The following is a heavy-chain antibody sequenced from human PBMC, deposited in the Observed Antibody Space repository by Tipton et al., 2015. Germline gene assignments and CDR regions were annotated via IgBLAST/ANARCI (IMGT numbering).Heavy chain of an antibody. CDR1: GGSVSSSSYY. V-gene: IGHV4-61*01. D-gene: IGHD3-3*01. J-gene: IGHJ4*02. Sequence: GLVKPSGTLSLTCSVSGGSVSSSSYYWIWIRQPPGKGLEWIGYIYYSGSTYYNPSLKSRVTISVDTSKNQFSLKLTSVTAADTAVYFCAKTFGRYDWYFDHWGQGTPVTVSS. CDR3: AKTFGRYDWYFDH. CDR2: IYYSGST.